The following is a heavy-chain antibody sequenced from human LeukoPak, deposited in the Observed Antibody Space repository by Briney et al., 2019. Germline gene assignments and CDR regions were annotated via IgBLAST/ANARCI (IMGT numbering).Heavy chain of an antibody. CDR2: IKQDGSEK. CDR3: ARAKPADFDL. Sequence: GGSLRLSCAASGFTFSNYWMSWVRQSPEKGLEWVANIKQDGSEKYYVDSVKGRFTISRDNAKNSLFLQVNSLRAEDTAVYYCARAKPADFDLWGRGTLVTVSS. J-gene: IGHJ2*01. CDR1: GFTFSNYW. V-gene: IGHV3-7*03.